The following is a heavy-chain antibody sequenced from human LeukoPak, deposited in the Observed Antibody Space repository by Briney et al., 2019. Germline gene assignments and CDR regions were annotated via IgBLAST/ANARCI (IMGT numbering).Heavy chain of an antibody. J-gene: IGHJ4*02. CDR3: TTGPLITYYYDSSGFFHKDFDY. CDR2: IKSKTDGGTT. V-gene: IGHV3-15*01. Sequence: GGSLRLSCAASGFTFSNAWMSWVRQAPGKELEWVGRIKSKTDGGTTDYAAPVKGRFTISRDDSKNTLYLQMNSLKTEDTAVYYCTTGPLITYYYDSSGFFHKDFDYWGQGTLVTVSS. D-gene: IGHD3-22*01. CDR1: GFTFSNAW.